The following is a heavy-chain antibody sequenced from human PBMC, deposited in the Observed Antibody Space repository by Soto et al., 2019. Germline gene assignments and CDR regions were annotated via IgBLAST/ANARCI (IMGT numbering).Heavy chain of an antibody. CDR1: GYTFTSYG. CDR3: ARVRPYCGGDCYCAVVTLYYYYYGMDV. V-gene: IGHV1-18*01. CDR2: ISAYNGNT. D-gene: IGHD2-21*02. J-gene: IGHJ6*02. Sequence: QVQLVQSGAEVKKPGASVKVSCKASGYTFTSYGISWVRQAPGQGLEWMGWISAYNGNTNYAQKLQGRVTMTTDTSTSTAYMELRSLRSDDTAVYYCARVRPYCGGDCYCAVVTLYYYYYGMDVWGQGTTVTVSS.